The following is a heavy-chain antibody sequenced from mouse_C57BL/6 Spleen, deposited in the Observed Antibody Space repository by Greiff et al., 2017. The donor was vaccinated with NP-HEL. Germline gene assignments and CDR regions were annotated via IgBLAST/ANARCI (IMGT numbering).Heavy chain of an antibody. Sequence: VQLQQPGAELVMPGASVKLSCKASGYTFTSYWMHWVKQRPGQGLEWIGEIDPSDSYTNYNQMFKGKSTLTVDKSSNTAYMQFSSLTSEDSAVYYCARLRDYGSSFDDWGQGTTLTVSS. J-gene: IGHJ2*01. CDR1: GYTFTSYW. CDR2: IDPSDSYT. D-gene: IGHD1-1*01. CDR3: ARLRDYGSSFDD. V-gene: IGHV1-69*01.